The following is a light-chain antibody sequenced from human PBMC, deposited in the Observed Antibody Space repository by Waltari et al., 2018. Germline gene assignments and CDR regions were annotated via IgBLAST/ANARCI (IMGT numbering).Light chain of an antibody. V-gene: IGLV2-14*03. J-gene: IGLJ3*02. CDR3: SSYTSNISWV. CDR1: SSDIGGYNY. CDR2: DVT. Sequence: QSALAQPASVSGIPGQSISISCTGTSSDIGGYNYVSGYPQHSGKAPKVIVYDVTYRPSGNSNRFSGSKSGNTASLTIYGLQAEDEAYYYCSSYTSNISWVFGGGTKLTVL.